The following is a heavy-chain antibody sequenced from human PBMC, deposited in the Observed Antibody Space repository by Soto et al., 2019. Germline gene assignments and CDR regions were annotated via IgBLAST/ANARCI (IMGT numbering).Heavy chain of an antibody. CDR3: ARGVVLRFLEWSKVGYNYYYYGMDV. CDR1: GYTFTSYD. Sequence: GASVKVSCKASGYTFTSYDINWVRQATGQGLEWMGWMNPNSGNTGHAQKFQGRVTMTRNTSISTAYMELSSLRSEDTAVYYCARGVVLRFLEWSKVGYNYYYYGMDVWGQGTTVTVSS. V-gene: IGHV1-8*01. CDR2: MNPNSGNT. D-gene: IGHD3-3*01. J-gene: IGHJ6*02.